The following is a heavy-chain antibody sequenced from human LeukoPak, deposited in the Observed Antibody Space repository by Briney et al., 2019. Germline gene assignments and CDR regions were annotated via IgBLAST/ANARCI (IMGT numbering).Heavy chain of an antibody. Sequence: SETLSLTCAVYGGSFSGYYWSWIRQPPGKGLEWIGEINHSGSTNYNPSLKSRVTISVDTSKNQFSLKLSSVTAADTAVYYCARVEYCSGGSCYSYYYYGMDVWGQGTTVTVSS. CDR1: GGSFSGYY. V-gene: IGHV4-34*01. D-gene: IGHD2-15*01. CDR2: INHSGST. CDR3: ARVEYCSGGSCYSYYYYGMDV. J-gene: IGHJ6*02.